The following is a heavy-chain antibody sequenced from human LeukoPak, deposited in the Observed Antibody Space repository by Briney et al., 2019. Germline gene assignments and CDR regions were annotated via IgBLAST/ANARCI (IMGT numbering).Heavy chain of an antibody. Sequence: GGSLRLSCAASGFTLSSYYMSWVRQAPGKGLEWVANIGQDGSECADSVKGRFTVSRDNARNSLYLQMDCLRAEDTAVYYCARGVLPGTIQWSLDYWGQGTLVTVSS. V-gene: IGHV3-7*01. D-gene: IGHD2-2*02. CDR3: ARGVLPGTIQWSLDY. CDR2: IGQDGSE. J-gene: IGHJ4*02. CDR1: GFTLSSYY.